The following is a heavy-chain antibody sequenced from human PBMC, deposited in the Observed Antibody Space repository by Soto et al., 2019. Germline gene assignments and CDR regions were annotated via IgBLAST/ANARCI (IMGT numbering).Heavy chain of an antibody. Sequence: SETLSLTCTVSGGSVSSGSYYWSWIRQPPGKGLEWIGYIYYSGSTNYNPSLKSRVTISVDTSKNQFSLKLSSVTAADTAVYYCARDVELLGEVRYYYYGMDVWGQGTTVTVSS. V-gene: IGHV4-61*01. CDR1: GGSVSSGSYY. D-gene: IGHD2-15*01. J-gene: IGHJ6*02. CDR2: IYYSGST. CDR3: ARDVELLGEVRYYYYGMDV.